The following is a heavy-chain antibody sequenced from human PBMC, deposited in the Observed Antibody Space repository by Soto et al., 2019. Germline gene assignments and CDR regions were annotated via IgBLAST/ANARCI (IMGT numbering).Heavy chain of an antibody. Sequence: GGSLRLSCAASGFTFSSYAMHWVRQAPGKGLEWVAVISYDGSNKYYADSVKGRFTISRDNSKNTLYLQMNSLRAEDTAVYYGASRKTENWYFDLWGRGTLVTVSS. V-gene: IGHV3-30*04. CDR2: ISYDGSNK. J-gene: IGHJ2*01. CDR3: ASRKTENWYFDL. D-gene: IGHD1-1*01. CDR1: GFTFSSYA.